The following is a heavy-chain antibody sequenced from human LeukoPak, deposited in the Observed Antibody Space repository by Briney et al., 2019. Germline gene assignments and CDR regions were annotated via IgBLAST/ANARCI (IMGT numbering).Heavy chain of an antibody. Sequence: SETLSLTCAVSGGSISRGGYSWRWVRQPPGRGLEWIAYIYHSGSTYYNPSLKSRVTISVHRSKNQFSLKLSSVTAADTAVYYCARAPIAAARLSYFDYWGEGTLVTVSS. J-gene: IGHJ4*02. CDR2: IYHSGST. D-gene: IGHD6-13*01. CDR3: ARAPIAAARLSYFDY. V-gene: IGHV4-30-2*01. CDR1: GGSISRGGYS.